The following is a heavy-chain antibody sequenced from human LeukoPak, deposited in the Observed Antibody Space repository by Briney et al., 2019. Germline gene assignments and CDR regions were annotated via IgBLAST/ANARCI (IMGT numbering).Heavy chain of an antibody. Sequence: PSETLSLTCTVSGGSISSYYWSWIRQPPGKGLEWIGYIYHTGSTYYNPSLKSRVTMSLNRSKNQFSLKLNSVAAADTAVYYCARGGAYYYYHYGMDVWGQGTTVTVSS. CDR2: IYHTGST. D-gene: IGHD3-16*01. J-gene: IGHJ6*02. V-gene: IGHV4-59*04. CDR3: ARGGAYYYYHYGMDV. CDR1: GGSISSYY.